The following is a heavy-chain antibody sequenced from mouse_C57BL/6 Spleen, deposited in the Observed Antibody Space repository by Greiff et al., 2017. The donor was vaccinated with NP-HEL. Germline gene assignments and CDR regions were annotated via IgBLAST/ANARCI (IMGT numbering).Heavy chain of an antibody. J-gene: IGHJ3*01. Sequence: VQLKESGGGLVKPGGSLKLSCAASGFTFSDYGMHWVRQAPEKGLEWVAYISSGSSTIYYADTVKGRFTISRDNAKNTLFLQMTSLRSEDTAMYYWAMGDYVPAWFAYWGQGTLVTVSA. CDR3: AMGDYVPAWFAY. CDR1: GFTFSDYG. CDR2: ISSGSSTI. D-gene: IGHD2-4*01. V-gene: IGHV5-17*01.